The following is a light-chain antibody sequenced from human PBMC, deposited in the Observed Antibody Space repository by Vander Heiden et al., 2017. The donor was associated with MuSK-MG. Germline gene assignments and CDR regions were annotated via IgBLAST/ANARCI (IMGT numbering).Light chain of an antibody. V-gene: IGKV2-28*01. CDR2: LGS. CDR1: QSLLHSNGYNY. Sequence: DIVMTQSPLSLPVTPGEPASISCRSSQSLLHSNGYNYLDWYLQQPGQSPQLLIYLGSHRASGVPDRVSGSGSGTDFRLKMSRVEAEDGGVYYCMQARQTPPGRWTFGQGTKVEIK. J-gene: IGKJ1*01. CDR3: MQARQTPPGRWT.